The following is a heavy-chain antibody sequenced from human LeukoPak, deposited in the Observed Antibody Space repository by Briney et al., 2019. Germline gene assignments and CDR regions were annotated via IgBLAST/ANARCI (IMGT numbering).Heavy chain of an antibody. J-gene: IGHJ6*03. Sequence: GESLKISCKGSGYTFTSYGISWVRQAPGQGLEWMVSISAYNGNTNYAQKLQGRVTMTTDTSTSTAYMELRSLRSDDTAVYYCARDRGYGVYYYYYYMDVWGKGTTVTVSS. CDR1: GYTFTSYG. CDR3: ARDRGYGVYYYYYYMDV. D-gene: IGHD4/OR15-4a*01. CDR2: ISAYNGNT. V-gene: IGHV1-18*01.